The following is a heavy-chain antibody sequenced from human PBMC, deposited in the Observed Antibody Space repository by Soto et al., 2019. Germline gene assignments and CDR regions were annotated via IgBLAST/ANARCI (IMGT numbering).Heavy chain of an antibody. J-gene: IGHJ4*02. CDR2: IKQDGSEK. CDR1: GLTFSSYW. Sequence: GGSLRLSCAASGLTFSSYWMSWVRQAPGKGLEGVANIKQDGSEKYYVDSVKGRFTISRDNAKNSLYLQMNSLRAEDTAVYYCARSYSYGYAYYFDYWGQGTLVTVSS. V-gene: IGHV3-7*03. D-gene: IGHD5-18*01. CDR3: ARSYSYGYAYYFDY.